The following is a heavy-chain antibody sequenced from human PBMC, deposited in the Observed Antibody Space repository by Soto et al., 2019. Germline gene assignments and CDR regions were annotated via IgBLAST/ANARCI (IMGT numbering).Heavy chain of an antibody. V-gene: IGHV4-4*07. D-gene: IGHD6-13*01. J-gene: IGHJ4*02. Sequence: SETLSLTCTVSGGSIRNYYWNWIRQPAGKGLEWIGRIYDTGSTNYNPSLKSRIFMSVDTSKNQFSLKLSSVTAADTAVYYCARGGPQLGPFDYWGQGTLVTVSS. CDR2: IYDTGST. CDR1: GGSIRNYY. CDR3: ARGGPQLGPFDY.